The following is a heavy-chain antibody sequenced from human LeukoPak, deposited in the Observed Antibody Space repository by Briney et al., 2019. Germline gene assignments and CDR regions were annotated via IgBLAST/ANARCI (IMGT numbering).Heavy chain of an antibody. CDR1: GFTFSSYG. J-gene: IGHJ6*02. Sequence: GGSLRLSCAASGFTFSSYGMHWVRQAPGKGLEWVAVISYDGSNKYYADSVKGRFTISRDNSKNTLYLQMNSLRAEDTAVYYCARMDIVVVPEGDYYYGMDVWGQGTTVTVSS. D-gene: IGHD2-2*03. CDR2: ISYDGSNK. V-gene: IGHV3-30*03. CDR3: ARMDIVVVPEGDYYYGMDV.